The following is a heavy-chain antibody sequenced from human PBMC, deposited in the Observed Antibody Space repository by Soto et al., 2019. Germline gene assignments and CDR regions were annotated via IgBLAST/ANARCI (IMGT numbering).Heavy chain of an antibody. J-gene: IGHJ4*02. CDR1: GFTVSSYA. D-gene: IGHD6-19*01. CDR3: AKDRQSGYSSGWYRLGDY. V-gene: IGHV3-23*01. CDR2: ISGSGGST. Sequence: PGGSLRLSCAASGFTVSSYAMSWVRQAPGKGLEWVSAISGSGGSTYYADSVKGRFTISRDNSKNTLYLQMNSLRAEDTAVYYCAKDRQSGYSSGWYRLGDYWGQGTLVTVSS.